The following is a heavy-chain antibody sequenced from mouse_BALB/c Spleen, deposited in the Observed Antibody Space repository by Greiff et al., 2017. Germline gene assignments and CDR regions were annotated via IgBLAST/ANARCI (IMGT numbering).Heavy chain of an antibody. CDR3: ARQGDGYYYGSSYFAY. V-gene: IGHV5-12-1*01. Sequence: EVQLVESGGGLVKPGGSLKLSCAASGFAFSSYDMSWVHQTPEKRLEWVAYISSGGGSTYYPDTVKGRFTISRDNAKNTLYLQMSSLKSEDTAMYYCARQGDGYYYGSSYFAYWGQGTLVTVSA. D-gene: IGHD1-1*01. CDR2: ISSGGGST. J-gene: IGHJ3*01. CDR1: GFAFSSYD.